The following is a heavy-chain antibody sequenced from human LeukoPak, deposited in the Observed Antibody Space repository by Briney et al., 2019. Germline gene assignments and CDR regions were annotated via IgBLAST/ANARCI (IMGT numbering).Heavy chain of an antibody. CDR2: ISSNGGST. D-gene: IGHD3-10*01. CDR1: GFTFSSYA. J-gene: IGHJ6*03. V-gene: IGHV3-64*01. CDR3: ARDSGSGVWDYYYYYMDV. Sequence: PGGSLRLSCAASGFTFSSYAMHWVRRAPGKGLEYVSAISSNGGSTYYANSVKGRFTISRDNSKNTLYLQMGSLRAEDMAVYYCARDSGSGVWDYYYYYMDVWGKGTTVTVSS.